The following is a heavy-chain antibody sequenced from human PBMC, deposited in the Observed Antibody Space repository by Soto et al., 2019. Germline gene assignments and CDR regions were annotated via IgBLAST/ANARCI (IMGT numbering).Heavy chain of an antibody. CDR1: GYTFNIYW. CDR2: IYPVDSDT. Sequence: PGESLKISCKGSGYTFNIYWIAWVRQMPGKGLEWMGVIYPVDSDTRYSPSFQGQVTISVDKSINTAYLQWSSLQAPDTAIYYCARQDGDGLFYFDYRGQGTPVTVSS. D-gene: IGHD4-17*01. J-gene: IGHJ4*02. V-gene: IGHV5-51*01. CDR3: ARQDGDGLFYFDY.